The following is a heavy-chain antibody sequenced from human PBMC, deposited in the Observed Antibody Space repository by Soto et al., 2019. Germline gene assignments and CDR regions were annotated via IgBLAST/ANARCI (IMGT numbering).Heavy chain of an antibody. J-gene: IGHJ1*01. D-gene: IGHD3-22*01. CDR2: MSYDGSTK. Sequence: QVQLVESGGDVVQPGRSLRLSCSASGFTFSSYSVHWVRQAPGKGLEWLAFMSYDGSTKYYADSVKGRFTVSRDNSKNTLYLQMYSLRTEDTAVYYCARDAYDDPPGYFQHWGQGTLLTVSS. CDR1: GFTFSSYS. V-gene: IGHV3-30-3*01. CDR3: ARDAYDDPPGYFQH.